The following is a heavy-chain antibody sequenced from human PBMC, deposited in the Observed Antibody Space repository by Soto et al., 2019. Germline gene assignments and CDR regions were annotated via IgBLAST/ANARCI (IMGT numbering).Heavy chain of an antibody. CDR1: GGTFSSYA. CDR3: ARGAATVGPYAFDI. D-gene: IGHD1-26*01. CDR2: IIPIFGTA. Sequence: PRASVKVSCKASGGTFSSYAISWVRQAPGQGLEWMGGIIPIFGTANYAQKFQGRVTITADESTSTAYMELSSLRSEDTAVYYCARGAATVGPYAFDIWGQGTMVTVSS. J-gene: IGHJ3*02. V-gene: IGHV1-69*13.